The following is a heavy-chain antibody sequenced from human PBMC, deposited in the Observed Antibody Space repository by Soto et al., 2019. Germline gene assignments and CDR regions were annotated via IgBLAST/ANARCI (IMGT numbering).Heavy chain of an antibody. Sequence: PGRSLRHSCAVAGFTFSSYARSRVRQAPGKGLEWVSAISGSGGSTYYADSMKGRFTISRDNSKNTLYLQMNSLRAEDTAVYYCAKLWGYQEYYYYGMDVWGQGTTVTVSS. D-gene: IGHD2-21*01. J-gene: IGHJ6*02. V-gene: IGHV3-23*01. CDR1: GFTFSSYA. CDR3: AKLWGYQEYYYYGMDV. CDR2: ISGSGGST.